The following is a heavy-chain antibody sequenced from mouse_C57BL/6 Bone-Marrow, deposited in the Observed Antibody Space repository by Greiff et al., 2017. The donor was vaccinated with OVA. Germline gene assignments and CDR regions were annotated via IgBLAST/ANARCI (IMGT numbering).Heavy chain of an antibody. CDR2: IHPNSGST. CDR3: ASDEGYYAMDY. CDR1: GYTFTSYW. Sequence: QVQLQQPGAELVKPGASVKLSCKASGYTFTSYWMHWVKQRPGQGLEWIGMIHPNSGSTNYNEKFKSKATLTVDKSSSTAYMQLSSLTSEDSAVYYCASDEGYYAMDYWGQGNSVTVSS. V-gene: IGHV1-64*01. D-gene: IGHD2-3*01. J-gene: IGHJ4*01.